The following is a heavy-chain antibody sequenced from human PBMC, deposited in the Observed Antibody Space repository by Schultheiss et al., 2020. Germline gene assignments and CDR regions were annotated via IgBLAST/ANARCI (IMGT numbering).Heavy chain of an antibody. Sequence: GGSLRLSCAASGFTFSNAWMNWVRQAPGKGLEWVGRIKSKTDGGTTDYAAPVKGRFTISRDDSKNTLYLQMNSLKTEDTAVYYCTTEAGIAAAGRDYWGQGNLGTVSS. V-gene: IGHV3-15*07. CDR1: GFTFSNAW. J-gene: IGHJ4*02. CDR2: IKSKTDGGTT. D-gene: IGHD6-13*01. CDR3: TTEAGIAAAGRDY.